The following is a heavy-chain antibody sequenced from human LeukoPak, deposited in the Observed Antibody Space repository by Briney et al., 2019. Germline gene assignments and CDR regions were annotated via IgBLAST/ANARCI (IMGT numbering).Heavy chain of an antibody. Sequence: KSSETLSLTCTVSGGSISSYYWSWIRQPAGKGLEWIGRIYTSGSTNYNPSLKSRVTISVDTSKNEFSLKLSSVTAADTAVYYCARSRIEYYYDSGSLTRWGQGTLVTVSS. J-gene: IGHJ4*02. CDR1: GGSISSYY. D-gene: IGHD3-10*01. CDR3: ARSRIEYYYDSGSLTR. V-gene: IGHV4-4*07. CDR2: IYTSGST.